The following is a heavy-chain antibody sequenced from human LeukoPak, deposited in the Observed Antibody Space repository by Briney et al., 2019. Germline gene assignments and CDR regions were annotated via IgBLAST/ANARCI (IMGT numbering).Heavy chain of an antibody. CDR2: INHSGST. D-gene: IGHD3-22*01. J-gene: IGHJ3*02. CDR1: GGSFSGYY. Sequence: SETLSLTCAVYGGSFSGYYWSWIRQPPVKELEWIGEINHSGSTNYNPSLKSRVTISVDTSKNQFSLKLSSVTAADTAVYYCARLPRYFYDSAAFDIWGQGTMVTVSS. V-gene: IGHV4-34*01. CDR3: ARLPRYFYDSAAFDI.